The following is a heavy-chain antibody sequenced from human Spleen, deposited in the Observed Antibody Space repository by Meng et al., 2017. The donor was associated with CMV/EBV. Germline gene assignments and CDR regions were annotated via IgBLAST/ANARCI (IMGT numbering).Heavy chain of an antibody. J-gene: IGHJ4*02. V-gene: IGHV3-23*03. CDR3: AKGFYNWNDVDY. Sequence: SCAASGFTFSSYAMGWVRQAAGKGLEWVSVIYSGGSSTYYADSVKGRFTISRDNSKNTLYLQMDSLRAEDTAVYYCAKGFYNWNDVDYWGQGTLVTVSS. CDR1: GFTFSSYA. CDR2: IYSGGSST. D-gene: IGHD1-20*01.